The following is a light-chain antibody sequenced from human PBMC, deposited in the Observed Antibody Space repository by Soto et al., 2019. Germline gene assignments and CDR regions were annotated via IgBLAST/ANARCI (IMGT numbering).Light chain of an antibody. CDR2: GAS. CDR3: QQYDGPPWT. V-gene: IGKV3-15*01. J-gene: IGKJ1*01. Sequence: EIVMTQSPATLSVSPGERATLSCRASQSVSSNLAWYQQKPGQAPRLLIYGASTRATGIPARFSGSGSGTEFTLTISRLGPEDIAVYYCQQYDGPPWTFGQGTKVDIK. CDR1: QSVSSN.